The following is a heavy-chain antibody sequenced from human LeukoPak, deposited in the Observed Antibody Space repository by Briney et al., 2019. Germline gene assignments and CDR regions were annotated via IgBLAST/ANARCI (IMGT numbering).Heavy chain of an antibody. J-gene: IGHJ5*01. CDR1: GYTFTNYD. Sequence: ASVKVSCKASGYTFTNYDINWVRQATGQGLEWMGWMNPNGGDTGYAEKFQGRVTMTRDTSTSTAYMELTSLTSDDTAIFYCARTGMGGNVWIDSWGQGTLVTVSS. D-gene: IGHD1-26*01. CDR3: ARTGMGGNVWIDS. V-gene: IGHV1-8*01. CDR2: MNPNGGDT.